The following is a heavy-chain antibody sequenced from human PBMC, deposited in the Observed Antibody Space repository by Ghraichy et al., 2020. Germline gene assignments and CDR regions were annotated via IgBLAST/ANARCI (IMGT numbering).Heavy chain of an antibody. J-gene: IGHJ5*02. Sequence: ESLNISCAASGFTFSSYAMSWVRQAPGKGLEWVSAISGSGGSTYYADSVKGRFTISRDNSKNTLYLQMNSLRAEDTAVYYCACDSSGYPMRFDPWGQGTLVTVSS. CDR3: ACDSSGYPMRFDP. D-gene: IGHD3-22*01. CDR1: GFTFSSYA. V-gene: IGHV3-23*01. CDR2: ISGSGGST.